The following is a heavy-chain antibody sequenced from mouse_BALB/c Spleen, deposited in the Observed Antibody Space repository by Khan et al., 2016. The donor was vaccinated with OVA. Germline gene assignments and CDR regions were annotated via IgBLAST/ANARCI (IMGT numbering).Heavy chain of an antibody. D-gene: IGHD2-1*01. V-gene: IGHV9-1*02. CDR2: INTYTGEA. J-gene: IGHJ3*01. CDR1: GYTLTNYG. CDR3: SRSNGNYWFAY. Sequence: QIQLVQSGPELKKPGETVKISCKASGYTLTNYGMNWVKQAPGKGLKWMGWINTYTGEATYADDFKGRFAFSLETSASTAYLQINNLKNEDKATYFCSRSNGNYWFAYWGQGTLVTVSA.